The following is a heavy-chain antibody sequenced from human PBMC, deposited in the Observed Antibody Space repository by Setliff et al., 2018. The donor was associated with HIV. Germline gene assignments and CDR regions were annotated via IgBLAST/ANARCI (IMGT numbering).Heavy chain of an antibody. Sequence: GGSLRLSCAASGFTFSTYTMNWVRQAPGKGLEWVSYINSYGSSTYYADSVKGRFTISRDNAKNSLYLQMNSLRAEDTAVYYCARKGDWGQGTLVTVSS. CDR2: INSYGSST. J-gene: IGHJ4*02. CDR3: ARKGD. CDR1: GFTFSTYT. V-gene: IGHV3-48*04.